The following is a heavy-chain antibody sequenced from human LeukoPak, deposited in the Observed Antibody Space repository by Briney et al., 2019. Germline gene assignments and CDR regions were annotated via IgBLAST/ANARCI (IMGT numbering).Heavy chain of an antibody. J-gene: IGHJ6*02. V-gene: IGHV3-23*01. D-gene: IGHD2-15*01. CDR1: GFTVSNNY. CDR3: AKNLYCGGGSCYPSALGMDV. CDR2: ISGSGGST. Sequence: GGSLRLSRVVSGFTVSNNYMSWVRQGPGKGLEWVSAISGSGGSTYYADSVKGRFTISRDNSKNTLFLQMNSLRAEDTAVYYCAKNLYCGGGSCYPSALGMDVWGQGTTVTVSS.